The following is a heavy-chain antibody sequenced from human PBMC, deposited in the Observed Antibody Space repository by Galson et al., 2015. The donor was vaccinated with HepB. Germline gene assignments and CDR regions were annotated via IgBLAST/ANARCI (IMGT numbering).Heavy chain of an antibody. CDR3: ARERDFYLGIYYFDY. Sequence: SVKVSCKASGGTFSSYAISWVRQAPGQGLEWMGRIITILGIANNAQKFQGRVTITADKSTGTAYMELSSLRAEDTAVYYCARERDFYLGIYYFDYWGQGTLVTVSS. CDR2: IITILGIA. J-gene: IGHJ4*02. CDR1: GGTFSSYA. V-gene: IGHV1-69*04. D-gene: IGHD7-27*01.